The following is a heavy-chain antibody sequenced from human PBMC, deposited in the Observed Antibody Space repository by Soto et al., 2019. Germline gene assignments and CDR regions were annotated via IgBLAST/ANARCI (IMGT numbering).Heavy chain of an antibody. Sequence: QVQLVQSGAEVQKPGASVKVSCKASGYTFTSYAVHWVRQAPGQGLEWMGWIIPGNGNTKYSQNFQGRVTITRDTSASTAYMEMNNVRSEDKAVYYCARQAAAGPFDYWGQGTLVTVSS. CDR3: ARQAAAGPFDY. J-gene: IGHJ4*02. V-gene: IGHV1-3*01. CDR2: IIPGNGNT. CDR1: GYTFTSYA. D-gene: IGHD6-13*01.